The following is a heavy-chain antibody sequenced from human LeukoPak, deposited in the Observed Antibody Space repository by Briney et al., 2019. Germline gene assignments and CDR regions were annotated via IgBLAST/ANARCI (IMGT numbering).Heavy chain of an antibody. CDR1: GFTFTSYA. CDR2: ITDSGGTT. Sequence: GGSLRRSCAASGFTFTSYAMTWVRQAPGKGLEWVSSITDSGGTTYYADSVKGRFTISRDNYKNTLYLQMNSLRVEDTAVYYCARDPNGNYVGAFDFQRWGQGTLVTVSS. CDR3: ARDPNGNYVGAFDFQR. J-gene: IGHJ1*01. D-gene: IGHD4-17*01. V-gene: IGHV3-23*01.